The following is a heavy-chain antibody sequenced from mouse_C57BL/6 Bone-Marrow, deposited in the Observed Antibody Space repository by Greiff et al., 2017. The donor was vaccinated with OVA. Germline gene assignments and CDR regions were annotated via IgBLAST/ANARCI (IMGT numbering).Heavy chain of an antibody. V-gene: IGHV14-4*01. CDR2: IDPENGDT. CDR3: TTFDYDVGCAY. J-gene: IGHJ3*01. Sequence: VQLQQSGAELVRPGASVKLSCTASGFNIKDDYMHWVKQRPEQGLEWIGWIDPENGDTEYASKFQGKATITADTSSNTAYLQLSSLTSEDTAVYYCTTFDYDVGCAYWGQGTLVTVSA. D-gene: IGHD2-4*01. CDR1: GFNIKDDY.